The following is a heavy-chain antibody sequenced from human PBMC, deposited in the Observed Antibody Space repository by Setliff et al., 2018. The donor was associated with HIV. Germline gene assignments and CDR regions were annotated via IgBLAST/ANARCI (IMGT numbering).Heavy chain of an antibody. J-gene: IGHJ5*02. CDR2: IYSGGST. Sequence: SETLSLTCTVSGGSIGGYYWGWIRQPPGTGLEWLGCIYSGGSTNYNPSLESRVTISLDTSKNQFSLRLTSVTAADTAVYYCARGVYYYYDSDAYWYWFDPWGQGTLVTVSS. V-gene: IGHV4-4*08. CDR3: ARGVYYYYDSDAYWYWFDP. CDR1: GGSIGGYY. D-gene: IGHD3-22*01.